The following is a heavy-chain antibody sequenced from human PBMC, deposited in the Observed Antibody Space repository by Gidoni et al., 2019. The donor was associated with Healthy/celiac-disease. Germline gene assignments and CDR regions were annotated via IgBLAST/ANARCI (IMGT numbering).Heavy chain of an antibody. CDR3: ARDRGSYYQGYFDY. J-gene: IGHJ4*02. CDR2: IKQDGSEK. V-gene: IGHV3-7*05. Sequence: EVQLVESGGGLVQPGGSLRLSCAASGFTFSSYWMSWVRQAPGKGLEWVANIKQDGSEKYYVDSVKGRFTISRDNAKNSLYLQMNSLRAEDTAVYYCARDRGSYYQGYFDYWGQGTLVTVSS. D-gene: IGHD1-26*01. CDR1: GFTFSSYW.